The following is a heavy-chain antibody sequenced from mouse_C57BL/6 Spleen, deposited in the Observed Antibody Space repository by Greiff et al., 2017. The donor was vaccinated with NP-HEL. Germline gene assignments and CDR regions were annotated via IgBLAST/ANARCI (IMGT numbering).Heavy chain of an antibody. D-gene: IGHD2-5*01. CDR3: ARHYYSNYVDDY. Sequence: EVKLMESGGDLVKPGGSLKLSCAASGFTFSSYGMSWVRQTPDKRLEWVATIGSGGSYTYYPDSVKGRFTISRDNAKNTLYLQMSSLKSEDTAMYYCARHYYSNYVDDYWGQGTTLTVSS. V-gene: IGHV5-6*01. CDR2: IGSGGSYT. J-gene: IGHJ2*01. CDR1: GFTFSSYG.